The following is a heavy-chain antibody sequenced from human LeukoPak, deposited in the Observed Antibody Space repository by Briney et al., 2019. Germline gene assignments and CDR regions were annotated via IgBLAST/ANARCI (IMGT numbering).Heavy chain of an antibody. D-gene: IGHD2-15*01. V-gene: IGHV4-59*08. J-gene: IGHJ4*02. CDR2: IYYSGST. Sequence: SESLSLTCTVTGGSISSYYWSWIRQPPGKGLEWIGYIYYSGSTNYNPSLKSRVTISLDTSKNQFSLKLSSVTAADTAVYYCARSGSYAAAGDYWGQGTLVTVSS. CDR1: GGSISSYY. CDR3: ARSGSYAAAGDY.